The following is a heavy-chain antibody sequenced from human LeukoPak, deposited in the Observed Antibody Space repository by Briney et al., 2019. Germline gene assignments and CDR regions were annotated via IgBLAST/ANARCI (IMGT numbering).Heavy chain of an antibody. CDR3: TTDRVMITFGGVIVIPKDY. J-gene: IGHJ4*02. Sequence: GGSLRPSCAASGFTFSYAWMTWVRQAPGKGLEWVGRIKSKTDGGTTDYAAPVKGRFTISRDDSKNTLYLQMNSLKTEDTAVYYCTTDRVMITFGGVIVIPKDYWGQGTLVTVSS. D-gene: IGHD3-16*02. CDR1: GFTFSYAW. V-gene: IGHV3-15*01. CDR2: IKSKTDGGTT.